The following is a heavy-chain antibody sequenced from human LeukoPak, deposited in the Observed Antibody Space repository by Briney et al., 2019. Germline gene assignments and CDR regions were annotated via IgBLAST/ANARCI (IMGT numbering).Heavy chain of an antibody. CDR3: SRDKGGGAMAGFNFDY. D-gene: IGHD6-19*01. V-gene: IGHV3-48*03. CDR2: ISSSGSTI. CDR1: GFTFSSYE. J-gene: IGHJ4*02. Sequence: PGGSLRLSCAASGFTFSSYEMNWVRQAPGKGLEWVSYISSSGSTIYYADSVKGRFTISRDNAKNSLFLQMNSLRGEDTAVYYCSRDKGGGAMAGFNFDYWGQGTLVTVSS.